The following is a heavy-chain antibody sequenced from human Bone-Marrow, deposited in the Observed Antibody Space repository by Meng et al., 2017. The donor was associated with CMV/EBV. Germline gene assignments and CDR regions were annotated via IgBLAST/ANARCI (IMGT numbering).Heavy chain of an antibody. CDR3: AKGGQLASYYYYGMAV. CDR1: GFTFDDYA. J-gene: IGHJ6*02. D-gene: IGHD6-6*01. CDR2: ISWNSGSI. Sequence: SLKISCAASGFTFDDYAMHWVRQAPGKGLEWVSGISWNSGSIGYADSVKGRFTISRDNAKNSLYLQMNSLRAEATALYYCAKGGQLASYYYYGMAVWGQGTTVTVSS. V-gene: IGHV3-9*01.